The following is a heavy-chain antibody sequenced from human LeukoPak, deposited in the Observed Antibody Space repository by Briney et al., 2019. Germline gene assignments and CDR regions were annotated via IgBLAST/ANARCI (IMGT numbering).Heavy chain of an antibody. CDR3: ARDPRGAEIIAAAGYYYYGMDV. CDR1: GYTFTSYY. V-gene: IGHV1-46*01. CDR2: INPSGGST. Sequence: SVKVSCKASGYTFTSYYMHWVRQAPGQGLEWMGIINPSGGSTSYAQKFQGRVTMTRDTSTSTVYMELSSLRSEDTAVYYCARDPRGAEIIAAAGYYYYGMDVWGQGTTVTVSS. D-gene: IGHD6-13*01. J-gene: IGHJ6*02.